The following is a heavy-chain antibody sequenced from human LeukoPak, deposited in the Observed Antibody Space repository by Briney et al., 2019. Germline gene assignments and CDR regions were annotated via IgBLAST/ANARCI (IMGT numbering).Heavy chain of an antibody. J-gene: IGHJ1*01. CDR2: INPNSGGT. CDR3: ARTVAIQKYFQH. V-gene: IGHV1-2*02. D-gene: IGHD6-19*01. CDR1: GYTFTSYY. Sequence: ASVKVSCKASGYTFTSYYMHWVRQAPGQGLEWMGWINPNSGGTNYAQKFQGRVTMTRDTSISTAYMELSRLRSDDTAVYYCARTVAIQKYFQHWGQGTLVTVSS.